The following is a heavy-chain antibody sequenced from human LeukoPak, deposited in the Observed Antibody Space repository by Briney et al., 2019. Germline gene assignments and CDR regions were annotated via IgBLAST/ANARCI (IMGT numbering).Heavy chain of an antibody. Sequence: PSETLSLTCTVSGGSISSYYWSWIRQPPGKGLEWIGEINHSGSTNYNPSLKSRVTISVDTSKNQFSLKLSSVTAADTAVYYCARGWRGMIAAAGNAWFDPWGQGTLVTVSS. J-gene: IGHJ5*02. CDR3: ARGWRGMIAAAGNAWFDP. D-gene: IGHD6-13*01. CDR2: INHSGST. CDR1: GGSISSYY. V-gene: IGHV4-34*01.